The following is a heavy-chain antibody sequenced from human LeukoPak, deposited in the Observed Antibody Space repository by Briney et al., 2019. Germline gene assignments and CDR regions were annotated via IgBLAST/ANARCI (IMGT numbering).Heavy chain of an antibody. CDR1: GFTFSHFW. D-gene: IGHD3-22*01. CDR3: AKGSYYDSSGSFYFDY. J-gene: IGHJ4*02. CDR2: ISYDGSNK. Sequence: GGSLRLSCAASGFTFSHFWMSWVRQAPGKGLEWVAVISYDGSNKYYADSVKGRFTISRDNSKNMLYLQMNSLRAEDTAAYYCAKGSYYDSSGSFYFDYWGQGTLVTVSS. V-gene: IGHV3-30*18.